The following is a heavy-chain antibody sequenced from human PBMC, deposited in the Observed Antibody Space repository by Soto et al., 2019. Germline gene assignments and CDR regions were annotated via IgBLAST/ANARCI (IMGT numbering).Heavy chain of an antibody. CDR1: GFTFSSYG. CDR3: ARDREEEQLFKFDY. Sequence: GGSLRLSCAASGFTFSSYGMHWVRQAPGKGLEWVAVIWYDGSNKYYADSVKGRFTISRDNSKNTLYLQMNSLRAEDTAVYYCARDREEEQLFKFDYWGQGTLVTVSS. D-gene: IGHD6-6*01. J-gene: IGHJ4*02. V-gene: IGHV3-33*01. CDR2: IWYDGSNK.